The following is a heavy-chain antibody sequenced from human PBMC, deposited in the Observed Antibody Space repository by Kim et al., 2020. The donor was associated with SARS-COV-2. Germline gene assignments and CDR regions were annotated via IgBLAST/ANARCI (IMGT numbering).Heavy chain of an antibody. CDR3: ARDLEGFDY. V-gene: IGHV1-46*01. J-gene: IGHJ4*02. CDR2: GGAT. Sequence: GGATTYAQNVQGRVTMTRDTSTSTAYMELSSLTSDDTAMYYCARDLEGFDYWGQGALVTVSS. D-gene: IGHD1-1*01.